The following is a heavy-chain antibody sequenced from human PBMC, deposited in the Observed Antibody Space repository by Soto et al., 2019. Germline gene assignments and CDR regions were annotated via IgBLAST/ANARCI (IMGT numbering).Heavy chain of an antibody. CDR1: GGSISSGDYY. V-gene: IGHV4-30-4*01. D-gene: IGHD5-12*01. CDR3: GRAALRGGYGLGY. J-gene: IGHJ4*02. CDR2: IYYSGST. Sequence: QVQLQESGPGLVKPSQTLSLTCTVSGGSISSGDYYWSWLRQPPGKGLEWIGYIYYSGSTYYNPSLKSRVTISVDTSKNQFSLKLSSVTAADTAVYYCGRAALRGGYGLGYWGQGTLVTVSS.